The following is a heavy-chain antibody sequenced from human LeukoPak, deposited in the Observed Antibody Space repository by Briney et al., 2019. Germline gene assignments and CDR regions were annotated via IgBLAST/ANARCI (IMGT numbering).Heavy chain of an antibody. CDR1: GFTFSSYA. CDR3: AKYTKDLYYDSSGSLDY. J-gene: IGHJ4*02. CDR2: ISGSGGSA. V-gene: IGHV3-23*01. D-gene: IGHD3-22*01. Sequence: GGSLRLSCAASGFTFSSYALPWVRQAPGKGLEWVSVISGSGGSAHYADSAKGRFTISRDNSKKTLYLQMNSLRAEDTAVYYCAKYTKDLYYDSSGSLDYWGQGTLVTVSS.